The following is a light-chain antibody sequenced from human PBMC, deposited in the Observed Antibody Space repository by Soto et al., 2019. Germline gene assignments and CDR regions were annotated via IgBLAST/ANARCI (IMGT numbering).Light chain of an antibody. CDR1: QTVRSY. V-gene: IGKV3-15*01. Sequence: EIVMTQSPATLSVSPGERATLSCRASQTVRSYLAWFQQKPGQAPSLLIYGASTRATGIPARFSGSGSGTEFTLTISSLQSEDFALYYCQQYNNWPLTFGGGTNVEI. CDR3: QQYNNWPLT. J-gene: IGKJ4*01. CDR2: GAS.